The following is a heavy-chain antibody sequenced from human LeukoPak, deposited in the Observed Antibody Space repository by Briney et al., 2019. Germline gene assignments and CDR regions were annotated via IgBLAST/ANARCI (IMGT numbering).Heavy chain of an antibody. Sequence: SETLSLTCTVSGGSISSYYWSWIRQPAGKGLEGIGRIYTSGSTNYNPSLKSRVTMSVDTSKNQFSLKLSSVTAADTAVYYCARDGMVRGASYNWFDPWGQGTLVTVSS. D-gene: IGHD3-10*01. CDR2: IYTSGST. V-gene: IGHV4-4*07. CDR3: ARDGMVRGASYNWFDP. J-gene: IGHJ5*02. CDR1: GGSISSYY.